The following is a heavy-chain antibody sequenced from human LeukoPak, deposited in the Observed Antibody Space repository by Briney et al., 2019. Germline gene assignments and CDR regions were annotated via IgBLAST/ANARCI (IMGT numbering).Heavy chain of an antibody. CDR2: INSDGSSS. CDR3: ARGRPGGYFDY. V-gene: IGHV3-74*01. CDR1: GFTFSSYW. D-gene: IGHD3-10*01. Sequence: GGSLRLSCAPSGFTFSSYWMHWVRQAPGKGLVWVSRINSDGSSSIYADSVKGGFTISRDNAENTLYLQMSSLRAEDTAVYYCARGRPGGYFDYWGQGTLVTASS. J-gene: IGHJ4*02.